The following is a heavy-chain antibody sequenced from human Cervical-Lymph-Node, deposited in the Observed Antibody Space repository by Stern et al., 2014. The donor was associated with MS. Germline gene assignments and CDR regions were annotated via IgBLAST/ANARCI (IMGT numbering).Heavy chain of an antibody. CDR1: GGSISSSNW. Sequence: MQLVESGPGLVKPSGTLSLTCAVSGGSISSSNWWSWVRQPPGKGLEWIGEIYHSGSTNYNPSLKSRVTISVDTSKDHFSLTLSSVTAADTAVYYCASATAFWSGYYVYGMDVWGQGTTVTVSS. V-gene: IGHV4-4*02. CDR3: ASATAFWSGYYVYGMDV. D-gene: IGHD3-3*01. J-gene: IGHJ6*02. CDR2: IYHSGST.